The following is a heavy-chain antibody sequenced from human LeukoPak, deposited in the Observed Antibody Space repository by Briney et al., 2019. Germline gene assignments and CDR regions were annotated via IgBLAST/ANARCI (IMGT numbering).Heavy chain of an antibody. CDR2: ISGSGGST. V-gene: IGHV3-23*01. CDR1: GFTFTSYA. Sequence: PGGSLRLSCAASGFTFTSYAMSWVRQAPGKGLEWASAISGSGGSTYYADSVKGRFTISRDNSKNTLYLQMNSLRAEDTAVYYCAKRIIAVAGRHFDYWGQGTLVTVSS. J-gene: IGHJ4*02. D-gene: IGHD6-19*01. CDR3: AKRIIAVAGRHFDY.